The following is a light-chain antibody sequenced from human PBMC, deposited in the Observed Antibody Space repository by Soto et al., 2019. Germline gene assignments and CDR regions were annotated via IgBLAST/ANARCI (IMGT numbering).Light chain of an antibody. Sequence: EIVMTQSPATMSVSPGERATLYCKASQRISSNLAWYQQQPGQPPRLLIYGASTRASGIPARFSGSGSGTEFTLTISGLQSEDFALYYCQQYNIWPPYTFGQGTNLEIK. V-gene: IGKV3-15*01. CDR2: GAS. J-gene: IGKJ2*01. CDR3: QQYNIWPPYT. CDR1: QRISSN.